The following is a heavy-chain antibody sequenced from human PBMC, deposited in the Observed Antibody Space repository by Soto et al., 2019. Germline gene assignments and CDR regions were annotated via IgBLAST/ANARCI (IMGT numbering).Heavy chain of an antibody. CDR1: GFTFSTYY. CDR3: ARRGIDTMSGFDALDV. Sequence: PGGSLRLSCTTSGFTFSTYYMHWVLQVTGKGLEWVSGIVVAGDTYYPDSVKGRFTISRENAKNSLYLQMDSLRVEDTAVYYCARRGIDTMSGFDALDVWGLGTKVTVSS. D-gene: IGHD6-25*01. CDR2: IVVAGDT. J-gene: IGHJ3*01. V-gene: IGHV3-13*01.